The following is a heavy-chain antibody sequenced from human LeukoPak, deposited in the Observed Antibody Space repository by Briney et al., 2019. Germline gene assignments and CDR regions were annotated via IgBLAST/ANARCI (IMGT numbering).Heavy chain of an antibody. CDR3: ARELDIVVVPAAEFDY. CDR1: GDSVSSNSAA. V-gene: IGHV6-1*01. D-gene: IGHD2-2*01. Sequence: SQTLSLTCAISGDSVSSNSAAWNWIRQSPSRGLEWLGRTYYRSKWYNDYAVSVKSRITIIPDTSKNQFSLQLNSVTPEDAAVYYCARELDIVVVPAAEFDYWGQGTLVTVSS. CDR2: TYYRSKWYN. J-gene: IGHJ4*02.